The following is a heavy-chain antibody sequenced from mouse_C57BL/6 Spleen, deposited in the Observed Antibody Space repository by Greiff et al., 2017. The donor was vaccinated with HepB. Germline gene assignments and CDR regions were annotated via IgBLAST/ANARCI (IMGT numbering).Heavy chain of an antibody. CDR2: IWGDGST. D-gene: IGHD1-1*01. CDR1: GFSFTSYG. V-gene: IGHV2-3*01. CDR3: AKGQAIYYCGSRGTYYAMDY. Sequence: QVQLKESGPGLVAPSPTLSITCTASGFSFTSYGVSWVRQPPGQGLEWLGVIWGDGSTNYHSALLSRLSISKDNSKCQVFLKLNSLQTDDTATYYCAKGQAIYYCGSRGTYYAMDYWGQGTSVTVSS. J-gene: IGHJ4*01.